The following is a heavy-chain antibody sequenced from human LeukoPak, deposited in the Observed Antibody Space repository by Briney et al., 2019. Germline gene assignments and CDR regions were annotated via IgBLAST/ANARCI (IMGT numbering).Heavy chain of an antibody. CDR3: ARARYCSGGTCYPDY. CDR2: IYPGDSDT. V-gene: IGHV5-51*01. CDR1: GYNFTNFW. D-gene: IGHD2-15*01. Sequence: GESLKISCKGSGYNFTNFWIGWVRQMPGRGLEWMGIIYPGDSDTRYSPSFQGQVTISADKSISTAYLQWSSLKASDTAMYYCARARYCSGGTCYPDYWGQGTLVTVSS. J-gene: IGHJ4*02.